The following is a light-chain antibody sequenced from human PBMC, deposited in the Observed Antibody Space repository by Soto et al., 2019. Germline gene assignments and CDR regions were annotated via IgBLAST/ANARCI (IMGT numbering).Light chain of an antibody. J-gene: IGKJ2*01. CDR2: KVS. CDR3: MQAKQYRPYT. Sequence: DIVLTQTPLSSPVTLGQPASISCRSSQSLVHSDGNTYLSWFHQRPGQPPRLLIDKVSNRFSGVPDRFSGSGPGTDFTLIISRVEAEDVGIYVCMQAKQYRPYTFGQGTKLEIK. V-gene: IGKV2-24*01. CDR1: QSLVHSDGNTY.